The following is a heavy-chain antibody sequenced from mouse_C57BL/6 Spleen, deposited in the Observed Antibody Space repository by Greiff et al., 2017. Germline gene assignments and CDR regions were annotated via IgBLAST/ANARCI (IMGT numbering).Heavy chain of an antibody. CDR1: GFTFSSYG. CDR3: ARQNYGSSYDYFDY. Sequence: EVHLVESGGDLVKPGGSLKLSCAASGFTFSSYGMSWVRQTPDKRLEWVATISSGGSYTYYPDSVKGRFTISRDNAKNTLYLQMSSLKSEDTAMYYCARQNYGSSYDYFDYWGQGTTLTVSS. V-gene: IGHV5-6*01. CDR2: ISSGGSYT. J-gene: IGHJ2*01. D-gene: IGHD1-1*01.